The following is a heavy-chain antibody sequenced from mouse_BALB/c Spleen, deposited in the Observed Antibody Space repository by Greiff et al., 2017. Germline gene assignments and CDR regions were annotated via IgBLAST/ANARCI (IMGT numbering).Heavy chain of an antibody. CDR2: IRNKANGYTT. V-gene: IGHV7-3*02. CDR3: ARGRDYDVGVVAMDY. Sequence: DVKLVESGGGLVQPGGSLRLSCATSGFTFTDYYMSWVRQPPGKALEWLGFIRNKANGYTTEYSASVKGRFTISRDNSQSILYLQMNTLRAEDSATYYCARGRDYDVGVVAMDYWGQGTSVTVSS. D-gene: IGHD2-4*01. CDR1: GFTFTDYY. J-gene: IGHJ4*01.